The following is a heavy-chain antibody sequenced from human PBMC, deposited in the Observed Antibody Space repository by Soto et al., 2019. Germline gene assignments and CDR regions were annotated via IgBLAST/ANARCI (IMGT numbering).Heavy chain of an antibody. V-gene: IGHV4-30-4*01. Sequence: VQLQESGPGLVKPSQTLSLTCTVSGGSISSGDYYWSWIRQPPGKGLEWIGYIYHSGSTYYNPSLKSRVIISVDTSKNQFSLKLNSVTAADTAVYYCASYDILTGSNWFDPWGQGTLVTVSS. CDR1: GGSISSGDYY. D-gene: IGHD3-9*01. CDR2: IYHSGST. CDR3: ASYDILTGSNWFDP. J-gene: IGHJ5*02.